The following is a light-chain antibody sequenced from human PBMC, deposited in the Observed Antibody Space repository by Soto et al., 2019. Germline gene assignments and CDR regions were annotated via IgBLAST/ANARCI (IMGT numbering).Light chain of an antibody. Sequence: QSVLTQPASVSGSPGQSITISCTGTSSDVGGYNYVSWNQQHPGKAPKLIIYEVGNRPSGVSNRFSGSKSGDTASLTISGLQAEDEADYYCSSYTTTNTYVFGTGTQLTVL. V-gene: IGLV2-14*01. CDR3: SSYTTTNTYV. CDR2: EVG. CDR1: SSDVGGYNY. J-gene: IGLJ1*01.